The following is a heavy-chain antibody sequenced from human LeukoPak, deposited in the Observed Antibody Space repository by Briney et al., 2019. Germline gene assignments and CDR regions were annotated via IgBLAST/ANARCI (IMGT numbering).Heavy chain of an antibody. CDR1: GFTFSSYW. Sequence: HPGGSLRLSCAASGFTFSSYWMSWVRQAPGKGLEWAANIKQDGSEKYYVDSVKGRFTISRDNAKNSLYLQMNSLRAEDTAVYYCARGDYYDSSGYYIYWGQGTLVTVSS. J-gene: IGHJ4*02. D-gene: IGHD3-22*01. CDR2: IKQDGSEK. CDR3: ARGDYYDSSGYYIY. V-gene: IGHV3-7*04.